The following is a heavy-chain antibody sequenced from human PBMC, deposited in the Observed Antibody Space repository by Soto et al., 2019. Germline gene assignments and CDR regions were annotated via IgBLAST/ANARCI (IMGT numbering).Heavy chain of an antibody. Sequence: SEALSFTCTLSGCSITTGGFYWNWIRQHQDKGLEWIGYIYSGGSTVYLPSLKSRLTMSLDTSNNQFSLNLRSVTAADTAVYFCAREPPRSCTVSKCLYYFDQWGKGTLVTSPQ. CDR3: AREPPRSCTVSKCLYYFDQ. J-gene: IGHJ4*02. CDR1: GCSITTGGFY. V-gene: IGHV4-31*03. CDR2: IYSGGST.